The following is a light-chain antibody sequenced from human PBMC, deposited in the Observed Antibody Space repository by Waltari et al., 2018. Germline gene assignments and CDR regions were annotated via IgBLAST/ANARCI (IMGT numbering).Light chain of an antibody. CDR2: EVS. J-gene: IGLJ2*01. V-gene: IGLV2-8*01. CDR1: SSDVGAYNY. Sequence: QSALTQPPSASGSPGQSVTISCTGTSSDVGAYNYVSWYQQHPDKAPPLLIFEVSQRPSGVPDRFSGSKSGNTASLTVSGLQAEDEADYYCFSYAGSNNLVFGGGTKLTVL. CDR3: FSYAGSNNLV.